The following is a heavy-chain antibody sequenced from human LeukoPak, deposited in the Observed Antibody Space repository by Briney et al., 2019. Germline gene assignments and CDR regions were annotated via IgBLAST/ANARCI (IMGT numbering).Heavy chain of an antibody. CDR1: GGSISSSGYY. CDR3: ARGQQLVGYFDY. CDR2: MYYSGST. D-gene: IGHD6-13*01. Sequence: SETLSLTCTVSGGSISSSGYYWGWIRQPPGKGLEWIGSMYYSGSTYYNPSLKSRVTISVDTSKNQFSLKLSSVTAADTAVYYCARGQQLVGYFDYWGQGTLVTVSS. V-gene: IGHV4-39*07. J-gene: IGHJ4*02.